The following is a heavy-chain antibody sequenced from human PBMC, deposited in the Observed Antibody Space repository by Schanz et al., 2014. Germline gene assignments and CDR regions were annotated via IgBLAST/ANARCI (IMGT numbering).Heavy chain of an antibody. J-gene: IGHJ4*02. CDR3: VRERTNYGGNSYFFDH. V-gene: IGHV3-23*04. D-gene: IGHD2-21*02. Sequence: MQLVESGGGLVQPGGSLRLSCAASEFTFSTDAMSWVRQAPGKGLEWLSVISASGGDTYYADSVKGRFTISRDNSKNSVYLQMNGLRVEDTAVYYCVRERTNYGGNSYFFDHWGQGTLVTVSS. CDR2: ISASGGDT. CDR1: EFTFSTDA.